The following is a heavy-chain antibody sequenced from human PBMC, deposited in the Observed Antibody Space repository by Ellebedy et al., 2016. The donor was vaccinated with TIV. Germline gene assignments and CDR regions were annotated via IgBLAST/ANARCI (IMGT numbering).Heavy chain of an antibody. CDR2: ISAYNGNT. J-gene: IGHJ5*02. Sequence: AASVKVSCKASGDTLTGKYVHWVRQAPGQGLEWMGWISAYNGNTNYAQKLQGRVTMTTDTSTSTAYMELRSLRSDDTAVYYCARVVPGAMSFDPWGQGTLVTVSS. CDR1: GDTLTGKY. D-gene: IGHD2-2*01. V-gene: IGHV1-18*01. CDR3: ARVVPGAMSFDP.